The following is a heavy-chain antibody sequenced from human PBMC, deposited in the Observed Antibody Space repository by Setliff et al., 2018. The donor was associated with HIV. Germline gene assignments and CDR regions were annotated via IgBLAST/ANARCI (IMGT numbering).Heavy chain of an antibody. CDR2: INQDGSEK. Sequence: PGGSLRLSCAASGFTFSSHWMSWVRQAPGKGLEWVANINQDGSEKYYVDSVKGRFTVSRDNTKNSLYLQMNSLRAEDTAVYYCARGWFDSWGQGTLVT. CDR3: ARGWFDS. J-gene: IGHJ5*01. V-gene: IGHV3-7*01. CDR1: GFTFSSHW.